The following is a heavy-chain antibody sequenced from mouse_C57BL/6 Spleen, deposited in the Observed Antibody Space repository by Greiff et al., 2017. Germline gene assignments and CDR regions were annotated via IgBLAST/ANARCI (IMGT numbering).Heavy chain of an antibody. CDR2: FYPGSGSI. D-gene: IGHD1-1*01. J-gene: IGHJ4*01. CDR1: GYTFTEYT. CDR3: ARHEEGITAVVAHMDY. V-gene: IGHV1-62-2*01. Sequence: QVQLKQSGAELVQPGASVKLSCKASGYTFTEYTIHWVKQRSGQGLEWIGWFYPGSGSIKYNEKFKDKATLTANKSSSTVYMELSRLTSEDSAVYVGARHEEGITAVVAHMDYWGQGTSVTVSS.